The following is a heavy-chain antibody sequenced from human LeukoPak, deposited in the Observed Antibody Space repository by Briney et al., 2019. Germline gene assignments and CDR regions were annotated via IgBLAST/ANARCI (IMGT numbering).Heavy chain of an antibody. CDR3: ARDLTYYYDSSGYYYLDY. J-gene: IGHJ4*02. V-gene: IGHV1-69*13. CDR1: GGTFSSYA. D-gene: IGHD3-22*01. CDR2: IIPIFGTA. Sequence: ASVNVSFKASGGTFSSYAISWVRQAPGQGLEWMGGIIPIFGTANYAQKFQGRVTITADESTSTAYMELSSLRSEDTAVYYCARDLTYYYDSSGYYYLDYWGQGTLVTVSS.